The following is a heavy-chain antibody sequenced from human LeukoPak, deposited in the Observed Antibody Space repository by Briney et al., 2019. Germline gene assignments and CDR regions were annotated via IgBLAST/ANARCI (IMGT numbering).Heavy chain of an antibody. V-gene: IGHV4-34*01. J-gene: IGHJ5*02. Sequence: PSETLPLTCAFYGGSFSGYYWNWIRQPPGKGLEWMGEINHSGSNNYHPSLKSRVTKPVDTSNNQHSLKLCSVTAADTAVYYCARGGPGYYYGSGSYFWSWFDPWGQGTLVTVSS. CDR2: INHSGSN. CDR3: ARGGPGYYYGSGSYFWSWFDP. D-gene: IGHD3-10*01. CDR1: GGSFSGYY.